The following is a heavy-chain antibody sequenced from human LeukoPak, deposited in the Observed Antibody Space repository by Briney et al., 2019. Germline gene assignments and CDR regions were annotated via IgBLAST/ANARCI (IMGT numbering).Heavy chain of an antibody. CDR1: GYTFTSYG. D-gene: IGHD4-11*01. CDR2: ISAYNGNT. Sequence: ASVKVSCKASGYTFTSYGISWVRQAPGQGLEWMGWISAYNGNTNYAQKLQGRVTMTTDTSTSTAYMELRSLRSDDTAVYYCASTVQGYSSFYYYYMDVWGKGTTVTVSS. J-gene: IGHJ6*03. V-gene: IGHV1-18*01. CDR3: ASTVQGYSSFYYYYMDV.